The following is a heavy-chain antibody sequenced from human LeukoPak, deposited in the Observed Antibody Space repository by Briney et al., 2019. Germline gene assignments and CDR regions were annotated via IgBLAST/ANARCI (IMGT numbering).Heavy chain of an antibody. CDR2: IYYIVST. Sequence: PSETLSLTCTVSGGSISSSSFYSGWIRQPPGKWLECIGSIYYIVSTYYNPPLKTRVTISLDTSKHQFSLKLSSVTAADTAVYFCASRGGCSSTSCNNWFDHWGQGTLVTVSS. CDR3: ASRGGCSSTSCNNWFDH. CDR1: GGSISSSSFY. D-gene: IGHD2-2*01. J-gene: IGHJ5*02. V-gene: IGHV4-39*07.